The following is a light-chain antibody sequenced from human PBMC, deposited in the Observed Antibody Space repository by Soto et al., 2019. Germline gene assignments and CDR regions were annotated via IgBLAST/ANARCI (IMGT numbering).Light chain of an antibody. J-gene: IGLJ3*02. V-gene: IGLV2-23*01. CDR3: CSYAGSSTWV. CDR1: SSDVGSYNL. Sequence: QSALTQPASVSGSPGQSITISCTGTSSDVGSYNLVSWCQQHPGKAPKLMIYEGSKRPSGVSNRFSGSKSGNTASLTISGLQAEDEADYYCCSYAGSSTWVFGGGTKVTVL. CDR2: EGS.